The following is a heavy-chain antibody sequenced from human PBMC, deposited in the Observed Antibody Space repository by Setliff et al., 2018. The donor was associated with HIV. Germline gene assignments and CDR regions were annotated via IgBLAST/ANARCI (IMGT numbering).Heavy chain of an antibody. CDR2: IYTSGDT. CDR3: AREAEQDYDVVTETLVEGAYIQF. J-gene: IGHJ1*01. CDR1: GGSISGSYF. Sequence: PSETLSLTCTVSGGSISGSYFWSWVRQPAGKGLEWIGRIYTSGDTNYNPSLKSRVTISMDTSKKQFSLKLRSVTAADTAVYYCAREAEQDYDVVTETLVEGAYIQFWGQGSLVTVSS. D-gene: IGHD3-9*01. V-gene: IGHV4-61*02.